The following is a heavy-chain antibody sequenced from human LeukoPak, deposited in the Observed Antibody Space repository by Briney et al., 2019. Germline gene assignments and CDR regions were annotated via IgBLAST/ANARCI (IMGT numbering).Heavy chain of an antibody. D-gene: IGHD2-2*01. CDR3: ATYRQVPLPFES. CDR1: GFTFSSSA. CDR2: VSGGGGTT. J-gene: IGHJ4*02. V-gene: IGHV3-23*01. Sequence: PGGSLRLSCAASGFTFSSSAMSWVRQAPGKGLEWVSTVSGGGGTTYYADSVKGRFTISRDNSKNMLFLQMNSLRAEDTAIYYCATYRQVPLPFESWGQGTLVTVSS.